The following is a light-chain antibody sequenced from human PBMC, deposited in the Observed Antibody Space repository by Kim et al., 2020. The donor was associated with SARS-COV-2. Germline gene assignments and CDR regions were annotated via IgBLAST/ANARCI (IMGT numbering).Light chain of an antibody. Sequence: SYELTQPPSVSVSPGQTASITCSGDKLGDKYACWYQQKPGQSPVLVIYQDSKRPSGIPERFSGSNSGNTATLTISGTQARDEADYYCQALDSSTYVVFGGGTQLTVL. CDR2: QDS. CDR3: QALDSSTYVV. V-gene: IGLV3-1*01. CDR1: KLGDKY. J-gene: IGLJ2*01.